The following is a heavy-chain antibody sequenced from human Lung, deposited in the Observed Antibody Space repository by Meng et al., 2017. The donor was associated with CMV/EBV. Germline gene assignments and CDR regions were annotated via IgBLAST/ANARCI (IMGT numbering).Heavy chain of an antibody. Sequence: QVQLVQSGGEVKKPGASVKVSCKASGYTFTSYGFNWVRQAPGQGLEWMGWISAYNGNTNYAQKLQGRVTMTTDTSTSTAYMELRSLGSDDTAEYYCARLAGGWLQSPFDYWGQGTLVTVSS. CDR2: ISAYNGNT. J-gene: IGHJ4*02. D-gene: IGHD5-24*01. V-gene: IGHV1-18*01. CDR1: GYTFTSYG. CDR3: ARLAGGWLQSPFDY.